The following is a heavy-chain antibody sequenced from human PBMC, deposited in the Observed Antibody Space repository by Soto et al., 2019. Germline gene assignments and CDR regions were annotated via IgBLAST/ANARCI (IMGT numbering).Heavy chain of an antibody. CDR2: ISGGGGGA. J-gene: IGHJ3*01. CDR1: GFTFNSYA. CDR3: VRECSGWYSRCSFDF. V-gene: IGHV3-23*01. D-gene: IGHD6-13*01. Sequence: EVQLLESGGILVGPGRSLRLSCTASGFTFNSYAMNWVRQAPGKGLEWVSGISGGGGGAYYADSVQGRFIISRDNSKNTLYLQMNSLRAEDAAIYYCVRECSGWYSRCSFDFWGRGTMVTVSS.